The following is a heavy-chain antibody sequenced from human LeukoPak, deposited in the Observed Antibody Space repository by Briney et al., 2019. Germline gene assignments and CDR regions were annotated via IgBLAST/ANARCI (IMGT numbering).Heavy chain of an antibody. J-gene: IGHJ4*02. CDR1: GFTFSNAW. D-gene: IGHD3-22*01. CDR2: IKSKTDGGTT. CDR3: TTDLFNYYDSSGYYPFDY. V-gene: IGHV3-15*01. Sequence: GGSLRLSCAASGFTFSNAWMSWVRQAPGKGLEWVGRIKSKTDGGTTDYAAPVKGRFTISRDDSKNTLYLQMNSLKTEDTAVYYCTTDLFNYYDSSGYYPFDYWGQGTLVTVSS.